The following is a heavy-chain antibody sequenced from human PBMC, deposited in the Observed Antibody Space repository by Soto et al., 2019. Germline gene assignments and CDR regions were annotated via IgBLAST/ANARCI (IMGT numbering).Heavy chain of an antibody. CDR3: ARDTFLGDGVWGLYGMDV. V-gene: IGHV3-30-3*01. CDR2: ISYDESNK. D-gene: IGHD2-8*01. J-gene: IGHJ6*02. CDR1: GFTFSSYA. Sequence: QVQLVESGGGVVQPGRSLRLSCAASGFTFSSYAMHWVRQAPGKGLEWVAVISYDESNKYYADSVKGRFTISRDNSKNTLYLQMNSLRAEDTAVYYCARDTFLGDGVWGLYGMDVWGQGTKVTVSS.